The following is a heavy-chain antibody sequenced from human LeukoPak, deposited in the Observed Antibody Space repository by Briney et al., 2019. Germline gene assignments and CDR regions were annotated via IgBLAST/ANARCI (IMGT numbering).Heavy chain of an antibody. V-gene: IGHV4-59*08. CDR1: GGSISSYY. CDR2: IYCSGST. D-gene: IGHD3-16*01. CDR3: ARGGYYFSYGMDV. Sequence: SETLSLTCTVSGGSISSYYWSWIRQPPGKGLEWIGYIYCSGSTNYNPSLKSRVTISVDTSKNQFSLKLSSVTAADTAVYYCARGGYYFSYGMDVWGQGTTITVSS. J-gene: IGHJ6*02.